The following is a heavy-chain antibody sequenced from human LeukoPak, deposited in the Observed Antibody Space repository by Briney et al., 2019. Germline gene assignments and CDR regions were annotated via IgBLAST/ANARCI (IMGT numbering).Heavy chain of an antibody. CDR3: AAGDRNGWYFDY. CDR1: GFTFDGHC. D-gene: IGHD6-19*01. J-gene: IGHJ4*02. V-gene: IGHV3-20*04. CDR2: INWNGGST. Sequence: GSLRLSCATSGFTFDGHCMRWVRPVPGKGLEWVSGINWNGGSTGYADSVKGRFTISRDNAKNSLYLQMNSLRAEDTALYYCAAGDRNGWYFDYWGQGTLVTVSS.